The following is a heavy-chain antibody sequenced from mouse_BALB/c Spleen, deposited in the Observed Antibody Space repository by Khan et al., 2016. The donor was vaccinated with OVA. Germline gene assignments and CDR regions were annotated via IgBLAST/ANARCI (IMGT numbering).Heavy chain of an antibody. CDR2: IDPSDSET. D-gene: IGHD2-2*01. Sequence: VQLQQSGAELVRPGASVKLSCKASGYTFTSYWMNWVKQRPGQGLEWIGMIDPSDSETHYNQMFKDKATLTVDKSSCTAYMQLSSLTSADSAVYYCTRREKYGYDPSWFAYWGQGTLVTVSA. CDR3: TRREKYGYDPSWFAY. V-gene: IGHV1-61*01. J-gene: IGHJ3*01. CDR1: GYTFTSYW.